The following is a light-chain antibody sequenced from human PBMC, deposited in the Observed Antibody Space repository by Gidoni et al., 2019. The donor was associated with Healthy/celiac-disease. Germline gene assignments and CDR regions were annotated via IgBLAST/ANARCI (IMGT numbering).Light chain of an antibody. J-gene: IGLJ3*02. Sequence: QSVLTQPPSVSGAPGQRVTISCTGSSSNSGAGYDVHWYQQLPGTAPKLLIYGNSNRPSGVPDRFSGSKSCTSASLAITGLQAEDEADYYCQSYDSSLSGWVFGGGTKLTVL. CDR1: SSNSGAGYD. CDR3: QSYDSSLSGWV. CDR2: GNS. V-gene: IGLV1-40*01.